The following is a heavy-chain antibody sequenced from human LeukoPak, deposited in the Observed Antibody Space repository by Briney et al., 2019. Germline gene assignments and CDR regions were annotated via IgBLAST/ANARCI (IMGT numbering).Heavy chain of an antibody. CDR3: ARVLVVVTAAAFDI. J-gene: IGHJ3*02. Sequence: GASVKVPCKASGYTFTSYGISWVRQAPGQGPEWMGWISAYNGNTNYAQKLQGRVTMTTDTSTSTAYMELRSLRSDDTAVYYCARVLVVVTAAAFDIWGQGTMVTVSS. D-gene: IGHD3-22*01. V-gene: IGHV1-18*01. CDR1: GYTFTSYG. CDR2: ISAYNGNT.